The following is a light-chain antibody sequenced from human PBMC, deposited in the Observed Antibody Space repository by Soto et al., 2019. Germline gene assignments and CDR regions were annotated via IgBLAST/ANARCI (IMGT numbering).Light chain of an antibody. CDR3: QQYYTTPPWT. CDR1: QSVLHSSHNENY. CDR2: WAS. J-gene: IGKJ1*01. V-gene: IGKV4-1*01. Sequence: DIVMTQSPDSLAVSLGERATINCKSSQSVLHSSHNENYLVWYQQKPGQPPKLLIYWASTRESGVPDRFSGSGSGTDFTLTISSLQAEDVAVYYCQQYYTTPPWTFGQGTKVET.